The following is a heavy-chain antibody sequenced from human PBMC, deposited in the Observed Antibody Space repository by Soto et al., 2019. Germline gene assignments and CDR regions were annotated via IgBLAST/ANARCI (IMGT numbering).Heavy chain of an antibody. Sequence: SKTLSLTCVISGDSVSSNSAAWNWIRQSPSRGLEWLGRTYYRSKWYNDYAVSVKSRITINPDTSKNQFSLQLNSVTPEDTAVYYCARDILTGYYFAFDIWGQGTMVTVSS. CDR2: TYYRSKWYN. CDR3: ARDILTGYYFAFDI. CDR1: GDSVSSNSAA. V-gene: IGHV6-1*01. D-gene: IGHD3-9*01. J-gene: IGHJ3*02.